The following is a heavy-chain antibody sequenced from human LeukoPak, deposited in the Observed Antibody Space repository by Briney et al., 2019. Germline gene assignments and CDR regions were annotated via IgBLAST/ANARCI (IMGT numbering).Heavy chain of an antibody. J-gene: IGHJ4*02. V-gene: IGHV3-33*01. CDR1: GFTFSSYG. Sequence: PGGSLRLSCAASGFTFSSYGMHWVRQAPGKGLEWVAVILNDGSQEKYADSVKGRFTISRDNSKNTLFLQMNSLRAEDTAVYYCARDSAGNDYWGQGTLVTVSS. D-gene: IGHD6-13*01. CDR3: ARDSAGNDY. CDR2: ILNDGSQE.